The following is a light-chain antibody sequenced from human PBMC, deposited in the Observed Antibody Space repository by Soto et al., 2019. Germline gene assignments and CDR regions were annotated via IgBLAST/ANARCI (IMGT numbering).Light chain of an antibody. V-gene: IGLV1-51*01. CDR2: DNN. CDR3: GTWDSSLSGGV. Sequence: QSVLTQPPSLSAAPGQKVTISCSGTSSNIGNNYVSWYQQLPRTAPKLLIYDNNKRPSGIPDRFSGSKSGTSATLGISGLQTGDEADYYCGTWDSSLSGGVFGGGTKLTVL. CDR1: SSNIGNNY. J-gene: IGLJ2*01.